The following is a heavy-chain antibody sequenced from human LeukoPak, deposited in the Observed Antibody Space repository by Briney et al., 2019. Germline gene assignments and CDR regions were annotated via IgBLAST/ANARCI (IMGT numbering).Heavy chain of an antibody. Sequence: GGSLRLSCAASGFTFSSYSMNWVRQAPGKGLEWVSSISSSSSYIYYADSVKGRFTISRDNAKNSLYLQMNSLRAEDTAVYYCARGAYCSSTSCYLGNDYWGQGTLVTVSS. CDR2: ISSSSSYI. CDR1: GFTFSSYS. J-gene: IGHJ4*02. D-gene: IGHD2-2*01. V-gene: IGHV3-21*01. CDR3: ARGAYCSSTSCYLGNDY.